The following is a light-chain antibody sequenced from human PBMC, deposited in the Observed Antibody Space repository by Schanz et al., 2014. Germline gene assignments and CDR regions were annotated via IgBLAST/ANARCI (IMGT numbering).Light chain of an antibody. J-gene: IGKJ1*01. CDR1: QGVSSW. CDR3: QQANSFPRT. CDR2: AAD. V-gene: IGKV1-12*01. Sequence: DIQMPQSPSSVSASVGDRVTITCRASQGVSSWVAWYQQKPGKAPKLLIYAADTLESGVPSRFSGSGSGTQFILTITSLQPEDFATYYCQQANSFPRTFGQGTKVEIK.